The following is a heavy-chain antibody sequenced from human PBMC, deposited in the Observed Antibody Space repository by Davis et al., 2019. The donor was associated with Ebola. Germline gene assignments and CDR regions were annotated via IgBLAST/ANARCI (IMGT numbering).Heavy chain of an antibody. CDR1: GDSVSGNNGA. J-gene: IGHJ4*02. D-gene: IGHD5-12*01. CDR2: TYYYRSQWFI. CDR3: ARGWLRSKFDY. V-gene: IGHV6-1*01. Sequence: HPQTLSLTCAISGDSVSGNNGAWNWIRQSPSRGLEWLGRTYYYRSQWFIDYAESVKSRMIINPDTSTNQLSLQLNSVTPEDTAVYYCARGWLRSKFDYWGQGTLVTVSS.